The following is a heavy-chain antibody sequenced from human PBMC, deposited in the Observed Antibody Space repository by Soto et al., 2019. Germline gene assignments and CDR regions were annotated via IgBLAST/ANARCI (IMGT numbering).Heavy chain of an antibody. V-gene: IGHV4-59*08. CDR1: GGSISSYY. J-gene: IGHJ4*02. CDR3: ARLNSSSSGYYFGY. D-gene: IGHD6-13*01. CDR2: IYYSGST. Sequence: PSETLSLTCTVSGGSISSYYWSWIRQPPGKGLEWIGYIYYSGSTNYNPSLKSRVTISVDTSKNQFSLKLSSVTAADTAVYYCARLNSSSSGYYFGYWGQGTLVTVSS.